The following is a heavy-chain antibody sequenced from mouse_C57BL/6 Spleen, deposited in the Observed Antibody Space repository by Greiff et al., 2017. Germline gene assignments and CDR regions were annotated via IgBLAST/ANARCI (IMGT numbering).Heavy chain of an antibody. CDR3: AKGFTTVVGRYLEV. D-gene: IGHD1-1*01. CDR2: INPNYGTT. V-gene: IGHV1-39*01. Sequence: EVQLQQSGPELVKPGASVKISCKASGYSFTDYNMNWVKQSNGKSLEWIGVINPNYGTTSYNQKFKGKATLTVDQSSSTAYMQLNSLTSEDSAVYDGAKGFTTVVGRYLEVWGTGTTVTVSS. J-gene: IGHJ1*03. CDR1: GYSFTDYN.